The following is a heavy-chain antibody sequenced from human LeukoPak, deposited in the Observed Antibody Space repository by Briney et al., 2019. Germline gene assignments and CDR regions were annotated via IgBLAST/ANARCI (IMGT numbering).Heavy chain of an antibody. CDR2: INPNSGGT. CDR1: GYTFTGYY. J-gene: IGHJ4*02. CDR3: AIFHPDSAYCGGDCPDAFDI. V-gene: IGHV1-2*02. D-gene: IGHD2-21*02. Sequence: GASVKVSCKASGYTFTGYYMHWVRQAPGQGLGWMGWINPNSGGTNYAQKFQGRVTMTRDTSISTAYMELSRLRSDDTAVYYCAIFHPDSAYCGGDCPDAFDIWGQGTLVTVSS.